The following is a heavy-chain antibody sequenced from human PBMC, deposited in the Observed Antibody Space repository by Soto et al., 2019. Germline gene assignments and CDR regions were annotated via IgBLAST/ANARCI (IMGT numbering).Heavy chain of an antibody. CDR1: GGAFSSYA. CDR3: ALWAKATTTTGLDT. V-gene: IGHV1-69*06. Sequence: SAKVSCRASGGAFSSYAISWVRQAPGQRLEWMGGIIPIFGTANYAQKFQGRVTITAETSTSTAYMALSSLRSEDTAVYYCALWAKATTTTGLDTWGQGDMVTVSS. D-gene: IGHD4-4*01. CDR2: IIPIFGTA. J-gene: IGHJ5*02.